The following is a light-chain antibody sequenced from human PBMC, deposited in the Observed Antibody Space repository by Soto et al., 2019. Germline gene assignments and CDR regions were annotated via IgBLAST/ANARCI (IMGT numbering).Light chain of an antibody. CDR2: DAS. V-gene: IGKV3-15*01. CDR3: QQRSNWPPMYT. CDR1: QTVSTN. J-gene: IGKJ2*01. Sequence: EIVMTQSPATLSVSPGESATLSCRASQTVSTNLAWYQQKPGQAPRLLIYDASTRATGIPVRFRGSGSGTQFTLTISSLEPEDFAVYYCQQRSNWPPMYTFGQGTKLEIK.